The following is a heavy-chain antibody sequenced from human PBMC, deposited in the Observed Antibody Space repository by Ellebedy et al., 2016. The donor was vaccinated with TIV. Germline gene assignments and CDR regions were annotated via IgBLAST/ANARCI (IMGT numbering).Heavy chain of an antibody. CDR3: ARGALSARPLYSYYGMDV. CDR1: GFIFSSFA. D-gene: IGHD6-6*01. Sequence: GGSLRLSCAASGFIFSSFAMHWVRQAPGKGLEWVAAISHDGNDKYYADSVKGRFTISRDNSKDTLSLQMNTLRPEDTAVYFCARGALSARPLYSYYGMDVWGQGTTVTVSS. J-gene: IGHJ6*02. CDR2: ISHDGNDK. V-gene: IGHV3-30-3*01.